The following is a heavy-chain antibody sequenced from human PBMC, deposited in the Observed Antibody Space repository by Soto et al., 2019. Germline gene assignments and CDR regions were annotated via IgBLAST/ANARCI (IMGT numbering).Heavy chain of an antibody. Sequence: SVKVSCKASGFTFTSSAVQWVRQARGQRLEWIGWIVVGSGNTNYAQKFQERVTITRDMSTSTAYMELSSLRSEDTAVYYCAADRQDGSSSSDYYYYYGMDVWGQGTTVTVSS. CDR3: AADRQDGSSSSDYYYYYGMDV. D-gene: IGHD6-13*01. J-gene: IGHJ6*02. CDR2: IVVGSGNT. V-gene: IGHV1-58*01. CDR1: GFTFTSSA.